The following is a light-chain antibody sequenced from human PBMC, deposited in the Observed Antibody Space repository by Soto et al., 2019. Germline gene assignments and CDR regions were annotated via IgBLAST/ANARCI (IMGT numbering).Light chain of an antibody. CDR1: QSVRSDY. Sequence: EIVLTQSPDTLSLSPGQRATLSCRASQSVRSDYFAWYQQKPGQAPRVIIFGVSTRATGVPDRFSGSGSGPDFTLTSSRLEPEDFALYYCQQYGNSPLTVGGGTKVQIK. V-gene: IGKV3-20*01. J-gene: IGKJ4*01. CDR2: GVS. CDR3: QQYGNSPLT.